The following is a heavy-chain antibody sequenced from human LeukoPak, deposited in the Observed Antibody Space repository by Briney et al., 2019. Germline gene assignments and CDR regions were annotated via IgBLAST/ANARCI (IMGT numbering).Heavy chain of an antibody. CDR1: GFTFSNYS. Sequence: GGSLRLSCAASGFTFSNYSMSWVRQAPGKGLEWVSAVSGSGGSTYYADSVKGRFTISRDNSKNTLYLQMNSLRAEDTAVYYCARVAPFGSGRHFDYWGQGTLVTVSS. J-gene: IGHJ4*02. V-gene: IGHV3-23*01. CDR3: ARVAPFGSGRHFDY. D-gene: IGHD3-10*01. CDR2: VSGSGGST.